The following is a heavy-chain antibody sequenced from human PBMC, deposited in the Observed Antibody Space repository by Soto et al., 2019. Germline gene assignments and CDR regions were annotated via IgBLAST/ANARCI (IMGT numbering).Heavy chain of an antibody. CDR3: VRVMAAMQNWLDP. J-gene: IGHJ5*02. D-gene: IGHD2-2*01. V-gene: IGHV4-30-4*01. Sequence: QVQLQESGPGLVKPSQTLSLTCTVSGGSISNVGYFWSWIRQPPGKGLEWIGFIYHTGTTYYNSHLRSRVSISIDTSKRQFCLKLNSVTAADTAVYYCVRVMAAMQNWLDPWGQGTLVTVSP. CDR2: IYHTGTT. CDR1: GGSISNVGYF.